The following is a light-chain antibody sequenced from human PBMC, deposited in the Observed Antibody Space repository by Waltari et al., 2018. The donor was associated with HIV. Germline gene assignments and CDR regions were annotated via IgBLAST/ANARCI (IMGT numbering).Light chain of an antibody. CDR1: QSVGKY. J-gene: IGKJ2*01. V-gene: IGKV3-11*01. CDR3: QQRTNWPPYT. CDR2: DAS. Sequence: EIVLSQSPATLSLSPGERATLSCRASQSVGKYLAWYQQKPGQAPRLLIYDASDRATGIPARFSGSGSRTDFTLTISSLEPEDFAVYYWQQRTNWPPYTFGQGTKLEIK.